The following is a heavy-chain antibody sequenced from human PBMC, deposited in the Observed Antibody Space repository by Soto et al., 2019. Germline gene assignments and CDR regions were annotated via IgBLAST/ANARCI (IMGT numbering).Heavy chain of an antibody. Sequence: PXGALRAACAAAGVTWSSYAMSWVLQAPGKGLEWVSAISGSGGSTYYADSVKGRFTISRDNSKNTLYLQMNSLRAEDTAVYYWAKDLTPLRFLEWLPQHSGQGTLVTVS. CDR1: GVTWSSYA. CDR3: AKDLTPLRFLEWLPQH. V-gene: IGHV3-23*01. D-gene: IGHD3-3*01. J-gene: IGHJ4*02. CDR2: ISGSGGST.